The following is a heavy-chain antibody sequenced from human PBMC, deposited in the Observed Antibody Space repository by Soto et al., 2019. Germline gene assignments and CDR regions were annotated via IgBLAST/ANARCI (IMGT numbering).Heavy chain of an antibody. CDR1: GFTFSSYA. V-gene: IGHV3-30-3*01. J-gene: IGHJ6*02. CDR2: ISYGGSNK. D-gene: IGHD6-19*01. Sequence: PGGSLRLSCAASGFTFSSYAMHWVRQAPGKGLEWVAVISYGGSNKYYADSVKGRFTISRDNSKNTLYLQMNSLRAEDTAVYYCARDLIAVAGTARSLPLYYYYGMDVWGQGTTVTVSS. CDR3: ARDLIAVAGTARSLPLYYYYGMDV.